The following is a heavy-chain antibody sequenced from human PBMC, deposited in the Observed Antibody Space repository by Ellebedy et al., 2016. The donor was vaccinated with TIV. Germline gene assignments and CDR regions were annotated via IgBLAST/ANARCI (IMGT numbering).Heavy chain of an antibody. J-gene: IGHJ6*02. Sequence: PGGSLRLSCAASGFTFSSYWMHWVRQVPGKGLMWVSRIYTDGLIQYADSVKGRFTISRDNAKNTLYLQMNSLRVEDSAVYFCVRQGIPMARFGMDVWGQGAAVTVSS. D-gene: IGHD6-13*01. V-gene: IGHV3-74*01. CDR3: VRQGIPMARFGMDV. CDR2: IYTDGLI. CDR1: GFTFSSYW.